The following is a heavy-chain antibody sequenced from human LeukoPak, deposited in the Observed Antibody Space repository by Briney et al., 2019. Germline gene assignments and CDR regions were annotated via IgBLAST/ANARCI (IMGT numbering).Heavy chain of an antibody. CDR1: GGTFSSYA. CDR3: ARTEIADDYGAPGVMR. V-gene: IGHV1-69*05. Sequence: SVKVSCKASGGTFSSYAISWVRQAPGQGLEWMGGIIPIFGTANYAQKFQGRVTITTDESTSTAYMELSSLRSEDTAVYYCARTEIADDYGAPGVMRWGQGTLVTVSS. D-gene: IGHD4-17*01. J-gene: IGHJ4*02. CDR2: IIPIFGTA.